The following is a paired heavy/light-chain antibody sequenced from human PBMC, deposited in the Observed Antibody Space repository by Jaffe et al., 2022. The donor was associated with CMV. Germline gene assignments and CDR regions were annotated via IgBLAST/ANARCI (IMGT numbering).Light chain of an antibody. Sequence: QSALTQPASVSGSPGQSITISCTGTSSDVGSYNLVSWYQQHPGKAPKLMIYEVSKRPSGVSNRFSGSKSGNTASLTISGLQAEDEADYYCCSYAGSSTLGVVFGGGTKLTVL. CDR3: CSYAGSSTLGVV. V-gene: IGLV2-23*02. CDR2: EVS. CDR1: SSDVGSYNL. J-gene: IGLJ2*01.
Heavy chain of an antibody. J-gene: IGHJ3*02. CDR3: ARVTIRYFDWLLALDAFDI. D-gene: IGHD3-9*01. Sequence: QVQLVESGGGLVKPGGSLRLSCAASGFTFSDYYMSWIRQAPGKGLEWVSYISSSSSYTNYADSVKGRFTISRDNAKNSLYLQMNSLRAEDTAVYYCARVTIRYFDWLLALDAFDIWGQGTMVTVSS. V-gene: IGHV3-11*06. CDR1: GFTFSDYY. CDR2: ISSSSSYT.